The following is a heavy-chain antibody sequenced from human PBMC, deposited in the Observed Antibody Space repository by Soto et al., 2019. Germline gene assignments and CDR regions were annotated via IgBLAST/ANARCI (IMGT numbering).Heavy chain of an antibody. J-gene: IGHJ4*02. CDR1: GGSISSSDYY. Sequence: SETLSLTCTVSGGSISSSDYYWTWIRQPPGKGLEWIGYIDYSGSTYYNPSLKSRVIISVDTSKKQFYLTLTSMTAADTAVYYCARELTGYRYGPGEVYWGQGTLVTVSS. CDR2: IDYSGST. D-gene: IGHD5-18*01. CDR3: ARELTGYRYGPGEVY. V-gene: IGHV4-30-4*01.